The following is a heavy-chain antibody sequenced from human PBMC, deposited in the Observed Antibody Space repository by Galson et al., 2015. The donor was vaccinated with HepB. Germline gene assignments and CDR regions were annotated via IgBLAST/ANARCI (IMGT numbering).Heavy chain of an antibody. D-gene: IGHD3-9*01. CDR2: ISSSSTYT. Sequence: SLRLSCAASGFTFSDYYMSWIRQAPGKGLEWVSYISSSSTYTNYADSVKGRFTISRDNAKNSLYLQMNSLRAEGTAVYYCARGVLLTGYYYNAFDIWGQGTMVTVSS. CDR3: ARGVLLTGYYYNAFDI. J-gene: IGHJ3*02. V-gene: IGHV3-11*06. CDR1: GFTFSDYY.